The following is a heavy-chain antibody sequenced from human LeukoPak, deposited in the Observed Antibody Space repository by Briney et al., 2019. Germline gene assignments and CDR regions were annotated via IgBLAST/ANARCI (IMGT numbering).Heavy chain of an antibody. D-gene: IGHD6-19*01. CDR3: ARDYANSGVVGSWFDP. CDR1: GGTFSSYA. J-gene: IGHJ5*02. V-gene: IGHV1-69*01. Sequence: GASVKVSCKASGGTFSSYAISWVRQAPGQGLEWMGGIIPIFGTANYAQKFQGRVTITADESTSTAYMELSSLRSEDTAVYYCARDYANSGVVGSWFDPWGQGTLVNVSS. CDR2: IIPIFGTA.